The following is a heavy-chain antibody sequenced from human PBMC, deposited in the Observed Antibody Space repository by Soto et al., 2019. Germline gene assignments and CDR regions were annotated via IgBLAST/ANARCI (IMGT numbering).Heavy chain of an antibody. V-gene: IGHV4-4*02. J-gene: IGHJ5*01. D-gene: IGHD2-15*01. Sequence: PSETLFLTCAVSGVSLTTNNWWTWDRHCPGEGLEGIGEISKTRTSNYTPSLTSPVIASLDKCKNQFFPKPTSVTAADTSIYYCARGGYCSGGSCSGWFDSWGKGTMVTVSS. CDR1: GVSLTTNNW. CDR2: ISKTRTS. CDR3: ARGGYCSGGSCSGWFDS.